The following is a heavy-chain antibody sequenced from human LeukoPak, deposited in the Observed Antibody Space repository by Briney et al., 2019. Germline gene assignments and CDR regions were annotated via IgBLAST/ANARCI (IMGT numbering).Heavy chain of an antibody. CDR2: ISGRTGTM. CDR3: ARAQDPTILSYFDY. D-gene: IGHD5-24*01. Sequence: PGGSLRLSCAASGFTFSSYSMNWVRQAPGKGLEWISYISGRTGTMYYADSVQGRFTISRDNAKNSLYLQLNSLRDEDTAVYYCARAQDPTILSYFDYWGQGTLVTVSS. J-gene: IGHJ4*02. CDR1: GFTFSSYS. V-gene: IGHV3-48*02.